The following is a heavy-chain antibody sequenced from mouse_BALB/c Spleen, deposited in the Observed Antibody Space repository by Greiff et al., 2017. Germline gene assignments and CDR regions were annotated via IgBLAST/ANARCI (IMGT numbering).Heavy chain of an antibody. Sequence: EVKLMESGGGLVKPGGSLKLSCAASGFTFSSYAMSWVRQSPEKRLEWVAEISSGGSYTYYPDTVTGRFTISRDNAKNTLYLEMSSLRSEDTAMYYCARGYDYAFDYWGQGTTLTVSS. CDR3: ARGYDYAFDY. V-gene: IGHV5-9-4*01. D-gene: IGHD2-4*01. CDR2: ISSGGSYT. J-gene: IGHJ2*01. CDR1: GFTFSSYA.